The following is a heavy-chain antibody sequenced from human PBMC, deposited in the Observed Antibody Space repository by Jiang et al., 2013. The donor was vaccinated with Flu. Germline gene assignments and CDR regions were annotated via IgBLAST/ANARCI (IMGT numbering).Heavy chain of an antibody. D-gene: IGHD3-22*01. CDR3: ARHGYYYDSSGTDY. CDR1: GYRFTNYW. J-gene: IGHJ4*02. V-gene: IGHV5-51*01. CDR2: ISPGDSDT. Sequence: GAEVKKPGESLKISCKGSGYRFTNYWVGWVRQMPGKGLEWMGMISPGDSDTRYSPPFQGQVTISADKSINTASLQWSSLKASDTAIYYCARHGYYYDSSGTDYWGQGTLVTVSS.